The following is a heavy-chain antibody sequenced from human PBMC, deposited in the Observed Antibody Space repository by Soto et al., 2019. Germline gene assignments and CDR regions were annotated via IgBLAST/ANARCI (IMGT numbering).Heavy chain of an antibody. CDR3: ARDQWLKVPAVVGDRFDS. CDR2: INSYNGDT. CDR1: GYDFIGHG. Sequence: QVQLVQSGGEVKKPGDSVKVSCKASGYDFIGHGISWVRQAPGQGLEWMGWINSYNGDTKYAQKYQDRVSLTKERSTRTAYMELRRLTSDDTAVYYCARDQWLKVPAVVGDRFDSWGQGTLVTVS. D-gene: IGHD3-16*01. J-gene: IGHJ5*01. V-gene: IGHV1-18*04.